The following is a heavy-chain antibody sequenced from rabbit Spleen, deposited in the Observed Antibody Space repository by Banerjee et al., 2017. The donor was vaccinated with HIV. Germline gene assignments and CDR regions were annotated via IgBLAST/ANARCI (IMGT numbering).Heavy chain of an antibody. CDR3: ARDPVDGDGATGYVLEL. Sequence: QSLEESGGDLVKPGASLTLTCTASGVSLSDKDVMCWVRQAPGKGLEWIACINIITGKAVYARWAKGRFIMSRTSSTTVTLQMTSLTAADTATYFCARDPVDGDGATGYVLELWGPGTLVTVS. D-gene: IGHD2-1*01. CDR2: INIITGKA. CDR1: GVSLSDKDV. J-gene: IGHJ4*01. V-gene: IGHV1S40*01.